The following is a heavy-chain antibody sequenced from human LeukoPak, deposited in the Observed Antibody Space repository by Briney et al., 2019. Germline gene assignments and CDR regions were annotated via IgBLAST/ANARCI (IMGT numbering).Heavy chain of an antibody. CDR1: GFTFSSYA. Sequence: GGSLRLSCAASGFTFSSYAISWVRQAPGKGLEWVSAISGSGDSTFYADSVKGWFTISRDNSKNTLYLQMNSLRAEDTAVYYCAKGEAIAARPAPFDYWGQGTLVTVSS. V-gene: IGHV3-23*01. D-gene: IGHD6-6*01. CDR2: ISGSGDST. CDR3: AKGEAIAARPAPFDY. J-gene: IGHJ4*02.